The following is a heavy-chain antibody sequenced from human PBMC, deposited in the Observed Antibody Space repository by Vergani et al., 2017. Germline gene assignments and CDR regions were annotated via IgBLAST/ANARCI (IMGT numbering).Heavy chain of an antibody. CDR2: IYTSGRT. CDR3: ARDGSYYGSGSYSGESYYYYYGMDV. Sequence: QVQLQESGPGLVKPSQTLSLTCTVSGGSISSVSYYWSWTRQPAGKGLEWIVRIYTSGRTNYNLSLKSRVTISVDTSKNQLSLKLRSVTAADTAVYYCARDGSYYGSGSYSGESYYYYYGMDVWGQGTTVTVSS. J-gene: IGHJ6*02. D-gene: IGHD3-10*01. CDR1: GGSISSVSYY. V-gene: IGHV4-61*02.